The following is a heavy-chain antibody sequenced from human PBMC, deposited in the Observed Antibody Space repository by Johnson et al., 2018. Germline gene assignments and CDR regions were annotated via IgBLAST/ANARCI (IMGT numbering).Heavy chain of an antibody. CDR2: ISYDGSKK. CDR3: ARGTLWLRTHYGMDV. J-gene: IGHJ6*02. V-gene: IGHV3-30*14. CDR1: GFTFSSYA. D-gene: IGHD5-18*01. Sequence: VQLVQSGGGVVQPGRSLRLSCAASGFTFSSYAMHWVRQAPGKGLECVAVISYDGSKKYYADSVKGRFTISRDNSKNTLYLQMNSLRAEDTAVYYCARGTLWLRTHYGMDVWGQGTTVTVSS.